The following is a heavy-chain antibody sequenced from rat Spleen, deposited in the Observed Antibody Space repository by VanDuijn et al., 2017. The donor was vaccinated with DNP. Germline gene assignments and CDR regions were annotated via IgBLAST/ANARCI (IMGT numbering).Heavy chain of an antibody. D-gene: IGHD1-4*01. CDR3: AGRPPPTRGPFDY. J-gene: IGHJ2*01. Sequence: EVQLVESGGGLVQPGRSLKLSCTASGFIFSDYNMAWVRQTPKTGLEWVAIISYDGSDTYYRNSVKGRFTISRDNAKSTLYLQMDSLRSEDTAAYYCAGRPPPTRGPFDYWGQGVTVTVSS. CDR2: ISYDGSDT. CDR1: GFIFSDYN. V-gene: IGHV5-7*01.